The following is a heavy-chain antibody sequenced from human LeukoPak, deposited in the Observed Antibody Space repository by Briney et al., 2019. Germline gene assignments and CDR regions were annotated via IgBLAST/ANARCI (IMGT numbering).Heavy chain of an antibody. CDR1: GASISSNSYY. J-gene: IGHJ5*02. Sequence: SETLSLTCTVSGASISSNSYYWGWIRQPPGKGLEWIGSIYYSGSTYYNPSLKSRVTISVDTSKNQFSLKLSSVTAADTAVYYCAKNKYYYGSRSYGVPNWFDPWGQGTLVTVSS. CDR3: AKNKYYYGSRSYGVPNWFDP. V-gene: IGHV4-39*01. CDR2: IYYSGST. D-gene: IGHD3-10*01.